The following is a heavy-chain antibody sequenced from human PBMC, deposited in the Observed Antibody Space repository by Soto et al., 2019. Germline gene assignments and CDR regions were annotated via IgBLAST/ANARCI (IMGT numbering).Heavy chain of an antibody. CDR3: ARDYDYFDH. D-gene: IGHD3-16*01. V-gene: IGHV4-61*01. Sequence: SETLSLTCTVSGGSFKSGSYYWSWVRQPPGKGLEWIGYVYYTGRTSYSRSLKSRVTISADTSKNQFSLILTSVTTADTAVYYCARDYDYFDHWGQGSLVTVSS. J-gene: IGHJ4*02. CDR2: VYYTGRT. CDR1: GGSFKSGSYY.